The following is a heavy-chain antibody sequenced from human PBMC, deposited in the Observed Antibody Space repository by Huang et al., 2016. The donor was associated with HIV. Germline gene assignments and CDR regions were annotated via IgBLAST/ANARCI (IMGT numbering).Heavy chain of an antibody. Sequence: QVHLVQSGPEGKKPGASVKVSCKAYGYNFTSRGLHWVRQAPGQRLEWMGYINPGKGNTKYSPKFQDRVTLTRDISANTAYMQLSRLTSEDTAVYYCASGQRMRESDIVATIPVSWGQGALVTVSS. CDR3: ASGQRMRESDIVATIPVS. CDR1: GYNFTSRG. CDR2: INPGKGNT. J-gene: IGHJ5*02. D-gene: IGHD5-12*01. V-gene: IGHV1-3*01.